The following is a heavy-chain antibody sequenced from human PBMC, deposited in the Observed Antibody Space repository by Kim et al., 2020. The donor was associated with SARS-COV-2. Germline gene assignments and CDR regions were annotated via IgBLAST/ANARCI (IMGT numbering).Heavy chain of an antibody. CDR1: GYTFTSYG. D-gene: IGHD3-10*01. CDR2: ISAYNGNT. Sequence: ASVKVSCKASGYTFTSYGISWVRQAPGQGLEWMGWISAYNGNTNYAQKLQGRVTMTTDTSTSTAYMELRSLRSDDTAVYYCARARGLMVRGVIITFGWFDPWGQGTLVTVSS. V-gene: IGHV1-18*04. J-gene: IGHJ5*02. CDR3: ARARGLMVRGVIITFGWFDP.